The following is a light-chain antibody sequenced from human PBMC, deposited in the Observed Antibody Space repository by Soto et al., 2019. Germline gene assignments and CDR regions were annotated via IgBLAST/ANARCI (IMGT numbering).Light chain of an antibody. V-gene: IGKV3-11*01. J-gene: IGKJ1*01. Sequence: EIVLTQSPATLSLSPGERATLSCRASQSVSSYLAWYPQKPGQAPRLLIYDASNRATGIPARFSGSGSGTDFTLTISSLEPEDFAVYYCQQRSNLPPWTFGQGTKVESK. CDR3: QQRSNLPPWT. CDR2: DAS. CDR1: QSVSSY.